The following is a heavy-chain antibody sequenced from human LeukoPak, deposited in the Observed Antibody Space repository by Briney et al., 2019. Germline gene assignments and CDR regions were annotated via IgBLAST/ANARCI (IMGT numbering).Heavy chain of an antibody. CDR1: GFTFSSYW. CDR3: ARDLWAKAPGVFDY. J-gene: IGHJ4*02. Sequence: GGSLRLSCAASGFTFSSYWMSWVRQAPGKGLEWVANIKQDGSEKYYVDSVKGRFTISRDNDKNSLYLQMNSLRAEDTAVYYCARDLWAKAPGVFDYWGQGTLVTVSS. V-gene: IGHV3-7*04. D-gene: IGHD2/OR15-2a*01. CDR2: IKQDGSEK.